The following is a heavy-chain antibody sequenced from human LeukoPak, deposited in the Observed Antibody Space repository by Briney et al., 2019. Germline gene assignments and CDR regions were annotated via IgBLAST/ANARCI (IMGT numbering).Heavy chain of an antibody. V-gene: IGHV3-20*04. CDR2: INWNGAGT. CDR1: GFTFDDYG. J-gene: IGHJ5*02. D-gene: IGHD6-13*01. Sequence: GGSLRLSCATSGFTFDDYGMSWVRQAPGKGLEWVSGINWNGAGTGYADSVKGRFTISRDNAKNSLYLQMNSLRAEDTALYYCARDPQFSYSSSWYDHWGQGTLVTVSS. CDR3: ARDPQFSYSSSWYDH.